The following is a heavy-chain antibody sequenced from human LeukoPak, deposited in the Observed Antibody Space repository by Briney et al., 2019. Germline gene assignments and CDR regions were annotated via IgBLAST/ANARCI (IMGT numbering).Heavy chain of an antibody. D-gene: IGHD4-11*01. Sequence: SETLSLTCTVSGGSISSGGYYRSWLRQHPGTGLEWIGYIYYSGSTYYNPSLKSRVTISVDTSKNQFSLKLSSVTAADTAVYYCARALQQDYYYGMDVWGQGTTVTVSS. CDR2: IYYSGST. J-gene: IGHJ6*02. V-gene: IGHV4-31*03. CDR3: ARALQQDYYYGMDV. CDR1: GGSISSGGYY.